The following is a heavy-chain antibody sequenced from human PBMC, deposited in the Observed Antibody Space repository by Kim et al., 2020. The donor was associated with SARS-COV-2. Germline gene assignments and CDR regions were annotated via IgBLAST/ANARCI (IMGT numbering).Heavy chain of an antibody. CDR1: GFTFSSYA. CDR2: ISGSGGST. D-gene: IGHD2-15*01. CDR3: AKGPSHGYCSGGSCYSDY. J-gene: IGHJ4*02. Sequence: GGSLRLSCAASGFTFSSYAMSWVRQAPGKGLEWVSAISGSGGSTYYADSVKGRFTISRDNSKNTLYLQMNSLRAEDTAVYYCAKGPSHGYCSGGSCYSDYWGQGTLVTVSS. V-gene: IGHV3-23*01.